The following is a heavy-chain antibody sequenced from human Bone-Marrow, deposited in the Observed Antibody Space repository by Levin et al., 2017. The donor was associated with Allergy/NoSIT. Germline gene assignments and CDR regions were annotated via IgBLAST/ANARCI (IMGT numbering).Heavy chain of an antibody. CDR3: AREAGGSRQHDY. J-gene: IGHJ4*02. CDR1: GGSISSYY. V-gene: IGHV4-4*07. CDR2: INTSGNT. Sequence: ESLKISCTVSGGSISSYYWSWIRQPAGKGLEWVGRINTSGNTNYNPSLKSAVTMSVDTSKNQFSLKLTSVTAADTAVYYCAREAGGSRQHDYWGQGTLVTVSS. D-gene: IGHD2-15*01.